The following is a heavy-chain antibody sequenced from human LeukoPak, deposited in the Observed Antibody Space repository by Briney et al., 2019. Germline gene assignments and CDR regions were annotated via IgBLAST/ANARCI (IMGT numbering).Heavy chain of an antibody. D-gene: IGHD3-3*01. CDR1: GFTLSSYD. J-gene: IGHJ4*02. Sequence: QSGGSLRLSCAASGFTLSSYDMHWVRQAPGKGLEWVAFIRYDGSNKYYADSVKGRFTISRDNSKNTLYLQMNSLRAEDTAVYYCATIWSGYTMAFDFWGEGTLVTVSS. CDR2: IRYDGSNK. CDR3: ATIWSGYTMAFDF. V-gene: IGHV3-30*02.